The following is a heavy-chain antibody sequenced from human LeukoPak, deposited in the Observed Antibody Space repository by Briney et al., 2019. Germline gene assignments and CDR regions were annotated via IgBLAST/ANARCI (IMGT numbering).Heavy chain of an antibody. CDR1: GFTVSSNY. D-gene: IGHD3-22*01. CDR3: GKHYYDFFDAFDI. J-gene: IGHJ3*02. CDR2: IYSGGST. Sequence: GGSLRLSCAASGFTVSSNYMSWVRQAPGKGLEWVSVIYSGGSTYYADSVMGRFTISCGNSKNTLYLQMHSLRAEVTGVYYCGKHYYDFFDAFDIWGQGTMVTLSS. V-gene: IGHV3-66*02.